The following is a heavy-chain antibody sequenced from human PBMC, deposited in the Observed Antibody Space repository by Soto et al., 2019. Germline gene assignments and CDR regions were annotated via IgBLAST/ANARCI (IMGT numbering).Heavy chain of an antibody. J-gene: IGHJ6*02. CDR2: FSDSGST. CDR1: GGSFSGNY. CDR3: ARGNFYYGLDV. V-gene: IGHV4-34*01. Sequence: QVQLQQWGAGLLKPSETLSLICAVYGGSFSGNYWSWIRQPPGKGLEWIGEFSDSGSTNYNPSLKSRVTISEDMSKSQFSLKLSSVTAADTAVYYCARGNFYYGLDVWGQGTTVTVSS.